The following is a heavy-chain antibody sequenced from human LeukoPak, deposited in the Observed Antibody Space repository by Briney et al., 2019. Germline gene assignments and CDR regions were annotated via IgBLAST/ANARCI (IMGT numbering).Heavy chain of an antibody. V-gene: IGHV3-23*01. D-gene: IGHD6-19*01. J-gene: IGHJ4*02. CDR1: GFTFSSYA. Sequence: PGGALRLSCAASGFTFSSYAMSWVRQAPGKGLEWVSAISGSGGSTYYADSVKGRFTISRDNYKNTLYLQMNSLRAEDTAVYYCAKAPQLLVPIYFDYWGQGTLVTVSS. CDR3: AKAPQLLVPIYFDY. CDR2: ISGSGGST.